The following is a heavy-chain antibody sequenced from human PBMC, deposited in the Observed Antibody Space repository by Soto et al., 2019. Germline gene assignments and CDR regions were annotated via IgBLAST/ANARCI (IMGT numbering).Heavy chain of an antibody. V-gene: IGHV1-8*01. Sequence: ASVKVSCKASGYTFTSYDINWVRQATGQGLEWMGWMNPNTGNTGYAQKFQGRVTMTRNTSINTAYMELSSLRSEDTAVYHCAKDGRYCSGTSCYFFGADYFDYWGQGTLVTVSS. CDR1: GYTFTSYD. D-gene: IGHD2-2*01. J-gene: IGHJ4*02. CDR2: MNPNTGNT. CDR3: AKDGRYCSGTSCYFFGADYFDY.